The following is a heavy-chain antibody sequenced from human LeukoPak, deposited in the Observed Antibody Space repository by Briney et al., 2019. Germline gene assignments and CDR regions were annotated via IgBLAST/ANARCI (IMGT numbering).Heavy chain of an antibody. V-gene: IGHV3-9*01. Sequence: PGGSLRLSCAASGFTFDDYAKHWVGQAPGKGLEWVSGIGWTSGSIGYADSVRGRFTISRDNAKNSLYLQMNSLKAEDTALYYCTKGSAKDLDYYFDYWGQGILVTVSS. CDR3: TKGSAKDLDYYFDY. CDR2: IGWTSGSI. CDR1: GFTFDDYA. J-gene: IGHJ4*02.